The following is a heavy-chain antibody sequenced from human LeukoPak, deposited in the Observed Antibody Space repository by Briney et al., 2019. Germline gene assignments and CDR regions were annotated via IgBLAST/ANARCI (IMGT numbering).Heavy chain of an antibody. CDR2: IYSSGTI. Sequence: PSETLSLTCTVSGGSITNFYWSWIRQPAGKGLEWIGRIYSSGTITYNPSLERRVSMSVDTSKNQFSLKLSSVTAADTAVYYCARDFNGYNYGSRFDYWGQGTLVTVSS. D-gene: IGHD5-18*01. CDR1: GGSITNFY. J-gene: IGHJ4*02. V-gene: IGHV4-4*07. CDR3: ARDFNGYNYGSRFDY.